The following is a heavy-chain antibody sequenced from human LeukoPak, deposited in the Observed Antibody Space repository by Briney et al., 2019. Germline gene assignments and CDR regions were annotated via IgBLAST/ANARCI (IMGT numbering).Heavy chain of an antibody. Sequence: GESLKISCKGSGYSFTTYWIAWVRQMPGKGLEWMGIIYPADSDTKYSPSFQGQVTISADKSISTAYLQWSSLKAPDTAMYYCARLINGGSGFDYWGQGTLLTVSS. CDR1: GYSFTTYW. V-gene: IGHV5-51*01. CDR3: ARLINGGSGFDY. CDR2: IYPADSDT. D-gene: IGHD2-15*01. J-gene: IGHJ4*02.